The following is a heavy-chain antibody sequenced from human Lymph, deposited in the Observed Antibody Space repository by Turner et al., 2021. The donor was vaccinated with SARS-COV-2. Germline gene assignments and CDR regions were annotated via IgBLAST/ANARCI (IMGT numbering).Heavy chain of an antibody. CDR3: ARDIPTTADYFDY. Sequence: EVQLVESGGGLVKPGGSLRLSGAASGFTFSTYSMNWVRQAPGKGLGWISSISSSSSYIYDADSVKGRFTISRDDAKNSLYLQMNSLRAEDTAVYYCARDIPTTADYFDYWGQGTLVTVSS. CDR2: ISSSSSYI. J-gene: IGHJ4*02. CDR1: GFTFSTYS. D-gene: IGHD4-17*01. V-gene: IGHV3-21*01.